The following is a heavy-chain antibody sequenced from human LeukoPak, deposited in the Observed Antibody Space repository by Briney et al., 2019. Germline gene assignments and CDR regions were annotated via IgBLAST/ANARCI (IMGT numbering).Heavy chain of an antibody. CDR3: ARDRTGYGENVHFDY. CDR2: ISYDGSNK. V-gene: IGHV3-30-3*01. J-gene: IGHJ4*02. D-gene: IGHD4-17*01. Sequence: PWRSLRLSCSASGFNLNNFSMPWVRQAPGQGLGWVAVISYDGSNKYYADSVKGRFTISRDNSKNTLYLQMISLRAEDTAVYYCARDRTGYGENVHFDYWGQGTLVTVSS. CDR1: GFNLNNFS.